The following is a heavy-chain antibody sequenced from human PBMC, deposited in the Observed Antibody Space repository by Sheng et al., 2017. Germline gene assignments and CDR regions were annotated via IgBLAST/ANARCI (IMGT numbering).Heavy chain of an antibody. Sequence: QVQLQQWGAGLLKPSETLSLTCAVYGGSFSGYYWSWIRQPPGKGLEWIGEINHSGSTNYNPSLKSRVTISVDTSKNQFSLKLSSVTAADTAVYYCARGRITMIVVVLAFDIWGQGTMVTVSS. CDR3: ARGRITMIVVVLAFDI. J-gene: IGHJ3*02. D-gene: IGHD3-22*01. CDR2: INHSGST. V-gene: IGHV4-34*01. CDR1: GGSFSGYY.